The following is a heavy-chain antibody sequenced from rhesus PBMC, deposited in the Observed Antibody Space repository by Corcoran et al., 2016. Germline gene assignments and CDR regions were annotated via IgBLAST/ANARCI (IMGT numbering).Heavy chain of an antibody. Sequence: QVQLQQWGEGLVKPSETLSLTCAVYGGSISGYYYWSWIRQPPGKGLGWIGYIYGNSASTNYNPSLKNRVTMSQATSKNKCSLKRGAVTAADAAVYYCARGKGLFDYWGQGVLVTVSS. V-gene: IGHV4-73*01. CDR3: ARGKGLFDY. J-gene: IGHJ4*01. CDR1: GGSISGYYY. D-gene: IGHD3-28*01. CDR2: IYGNSAST.